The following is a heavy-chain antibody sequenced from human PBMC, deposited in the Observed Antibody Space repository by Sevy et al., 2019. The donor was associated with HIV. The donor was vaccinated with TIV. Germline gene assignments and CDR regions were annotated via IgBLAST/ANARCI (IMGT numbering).Heavy chain of an antibody. CDR2: FSFGCGKI. D-gene: IGHD2-2*01. CDR1: GFTFSNYA. V-gene: IGHV3-23*01. Sequence: GGSLRLSCAASGFTFSNYAMSWVRQAPGKGLEWVSTFSFGCGKINYADSVKGRFTIPRDNSKNTLYLQMNSLRAEDTALYYWAREGCSKPHDYWGQGTLVTVSS. CDR3: AREGCSKPHDY. J-gene: IGHJ4*02.